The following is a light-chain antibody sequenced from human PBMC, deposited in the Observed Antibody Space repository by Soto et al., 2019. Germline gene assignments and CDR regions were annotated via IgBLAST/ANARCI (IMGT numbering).Light chain of an antibody. CDR1: QSVSSRY. V-gene: IGKV3-20*01. CDR2: DAS. J-gene: IGKJ4*01. Sequence: EIVLTQSPGTLSLSPGERATLSCRASQSVSSRYFAWYQQRPGQAPRLLIYDASSRATGIPDRFSGGGSGTDFTLTISRLEPEDFAVYFCQQYSSPLTFGGGTKVEIK. CDR3: QQYSSPLT.